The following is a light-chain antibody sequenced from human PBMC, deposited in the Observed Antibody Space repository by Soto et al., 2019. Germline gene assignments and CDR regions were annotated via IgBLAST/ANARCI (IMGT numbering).Light chain of an antibody. V-gene: IGKV1-33*01. CDR2: DAS. Sequence: DIQMTQSPSSLSASVGDRVPIICQASKGITNYLNWYQQNPGKAPKLLIYDASNLETGVPSRFSGSGTGTHFSFTISSLQPEDIATYYCQQYDNVPFTFGQGTRLEMK. J-gene: IGKJ5*01. CDR1: KGITNY. CDR3: QQYDNVPFT.